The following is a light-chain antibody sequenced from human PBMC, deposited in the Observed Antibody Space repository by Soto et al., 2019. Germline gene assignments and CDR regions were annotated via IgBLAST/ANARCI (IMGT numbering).Light chain of an antibody. CDR2: DVS. J-gene: IGLJ1*01. CDR1: SSDVGGSNY. CDR3: GSYSSSSTLYV. Sequence: QSALTQPASVSGSPGQSITISCTGTSSDVGGSNYVSWYQQHPGKAPKLMIYDVSNRPSGVSNRCSGSKSGNTASLTISGLQAEDGADYYCGSYSSSSTLYVFGTGTKLTVL. V-gene: IGLV2-14*03.